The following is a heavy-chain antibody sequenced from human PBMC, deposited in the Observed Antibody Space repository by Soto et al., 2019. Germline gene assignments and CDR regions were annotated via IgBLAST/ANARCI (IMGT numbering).Heavy chain of an antibody. CDR3: AKSGGSGWFADAFDI. Sequence: EVQLVESGGGLIQPGGSLRRSCAASGFTVSSYYMSWVRQAPGKGLEWVSVIYSGGSTYYADSVKGRFTISRDNSKNTLYLQMNSLRAEDTAVYYCAKSGGSGWFADAFDIWGQGTMVTVSS. J-gene: IGHJ3*02. V-gene: IGHV3-53*01. CDR1: GFTVSSYY. D-gene: IGHD6-19*01. CDR2: IYSGGST.